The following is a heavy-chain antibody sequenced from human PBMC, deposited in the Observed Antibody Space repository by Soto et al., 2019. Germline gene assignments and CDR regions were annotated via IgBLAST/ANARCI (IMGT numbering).Heavy chain of an antibody. Sequence: EVQLVESGGGLVKPGGSLRLSCAASGFTFTSHSMNWVRQAPGKGLEWVSSISSSSSHIYYADSVKGRFTVSRDNAKNSLYLQMSNLRAEDTAVYYCARDGSSSWQGLYYFDYWGQGSLVTVSS. CDR3: ARDGSSSWQGLYYFDY. V-gene: IGHV3-21*01. CDR2: ISSSSSHI. J-gene: IGHJ4*02. D-gene: IGHD6-13*01. CDR1: GFTFTSHS.